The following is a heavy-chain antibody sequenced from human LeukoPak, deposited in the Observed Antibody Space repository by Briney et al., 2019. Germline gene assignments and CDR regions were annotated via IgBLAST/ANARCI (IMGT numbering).Heavy chain of an antibody. CDR1: GYTFTSYY. CDR2: INPSGGST. J-gene: IGHJ3*02. D-gene: IGHD1-26*01. CDR3: AVWELHRNDAFDI. V-gene: IGHV1-46*01. Sequence: GASVTVSCTASGYTFTSYYMHWVRQAPGQGLEWMRIINPSGGSTSYAQKFQGRVTMTRDTSTSTVYMELSSLRSEDTAVYYCAVWELHRNDAFDIWGQGTMVTVSS.